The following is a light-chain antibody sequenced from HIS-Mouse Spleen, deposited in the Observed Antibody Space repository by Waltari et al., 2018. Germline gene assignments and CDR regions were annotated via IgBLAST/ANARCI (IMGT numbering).Light chain of an antibody. Sequence: QSVLTQPPSASGTPGQRVTISCSGSSPNIGSNYVSGYQHLPGTAPKLLIYRNNQRPSGVPDRFSGSKSGTSASLAISGLRSEDEADYYCAAWDDSLSGPWVFGGGTKLTVL. V-gene: IGLV1-47*01. J-gene: IGLJ3*02. CDR2: RNN. CDR1: SPNIGSNY. CDR3: AAWDDSLSGPWV.